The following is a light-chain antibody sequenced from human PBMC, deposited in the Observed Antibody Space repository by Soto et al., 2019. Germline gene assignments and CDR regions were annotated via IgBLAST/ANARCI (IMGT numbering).Light chain of an antibody. CDR3: ASWDDSLIGWV. CDR2: NN. CDR1: NSNIGSNY. V-gene: IGLV1-47*01. J-gene: IGLJ3*02. Sequence: QLVLTQPPSASGTPGQRVTISCSGGNSNIGSNYVYWYRQLPGTAPQLLIYNNQRPSGVPDRFSGSKSGASASLAISGLQSEDEADYYCASWDDSLIGWVFGGGTKVTVL.